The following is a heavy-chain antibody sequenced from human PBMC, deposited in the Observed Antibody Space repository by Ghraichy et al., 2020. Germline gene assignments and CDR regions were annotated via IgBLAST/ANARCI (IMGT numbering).Heavy chain of an antibody. V-gene: IGHV3-53*01. CDR1: GFTVSSNY. Sequence: GSLRLSCAASGFTVSSNYMSWVRQAPGKGLEWVSVIYSGGSTYYADSVKGRFTISRDNSKNTLYLQMNSLRAEDTAVYYCARGGLTTVTTYFEYYYYYMDVWGKGTTVTVSS. CDR3: ARGGLTTVTTYFEYYYYYMDV. J-gene: IGHJ6*03. D-gene: IGHD4-17*01. CDR2: IYSGGST.